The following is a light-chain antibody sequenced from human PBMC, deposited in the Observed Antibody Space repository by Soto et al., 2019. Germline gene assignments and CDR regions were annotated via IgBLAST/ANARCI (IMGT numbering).Light chain of an antibody. CDR1: SSDVGGYKY. V-gene: IGLV2-8*01. CDR2: EVS. CDR3: NSYAGSNNWV. Sequence: QSALTQPPSASGSPGQSVTISCTGTSSDVGGYKYVSWYQQHPGKAPKLMIYEVSKRPSGVPDRFSGSKSGNTASLTVSGLQAEDEADYYCNSYAGSNNWVFGGGTQLTVL. J-gene: IGLJ3*02.